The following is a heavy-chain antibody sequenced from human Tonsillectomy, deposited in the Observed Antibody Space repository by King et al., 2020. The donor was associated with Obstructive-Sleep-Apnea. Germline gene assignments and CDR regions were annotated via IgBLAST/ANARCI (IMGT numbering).Heavy chain of an antibody. V-gene: IGHV3-30*02. J-gene: IGHJ4*02. CDR2: IRYDGSNK. CDR3: ARGSYSSGWEGDY. CDR1: GFTFRNYG. Sequence: VQLVESGGGVVQPGRSLKLPCAASGFTFRNYGKHWVRQAPGKGLEWVAFIRYDGSNKYYGVSVKGRFTISRDNSKNTQYLQMNSLRPEDTAVYYCARGSYSSGWEGDYWGQGTLVIVSS. D-gene: IGHD6-19*01.